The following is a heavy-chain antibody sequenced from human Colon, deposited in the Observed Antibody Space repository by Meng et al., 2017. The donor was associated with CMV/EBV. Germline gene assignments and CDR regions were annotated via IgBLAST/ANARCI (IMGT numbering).Heavy chain of an antibody. CDR3: ARDSPHARD. CDR1: GFPVSSKY. CDR2: IYIDDST. Sequence: EVQLVGVGGGLVQPGGSLRLSCAASGFPVSSKYMSWVRQAPGKGLEWVSVIYIDDSTYYADSVEGRFTISRDNSRNTVYLQMNSLRAEDTAVYYCARDSPHARDWGQGTLVTVSS. J-gene: IGHJ4*02. V-gene: IGHV3-53*01.